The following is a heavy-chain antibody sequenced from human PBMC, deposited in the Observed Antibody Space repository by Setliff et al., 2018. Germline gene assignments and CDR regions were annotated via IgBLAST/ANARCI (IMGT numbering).Heavy chain of an antibody. CDR1: GDSISSGINY. V-gene: IGHV4-61*09. CDR3: ARSLGSGSYYNSRPYYSDY. CDR2: IDPSGNT. J-gene: IGHJ4*02. D-gene: IGHD3-10*01. Sequence: LSLTCTVSGDSISSGINYWSWIRQPAGKGLEWIGHIDPSGNTNYSPSLKSRVTISGDTSKNQFSLKLASVTAADTAVYYCARSLGSGSYYNSRPYYSDYWGQGTLVTVSS.